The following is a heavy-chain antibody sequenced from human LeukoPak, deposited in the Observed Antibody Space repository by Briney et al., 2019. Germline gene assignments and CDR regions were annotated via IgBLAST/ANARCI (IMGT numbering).Heavy chain of an antibody. Sequence: SETLSLTCTVSGGSISSSSYYWGWIRQPPGKGLEWIGSIYYSGSTYYNPSLKSRVTISVDTSKNQFSLKLSSVTAADTAVYYCAREAHYDVLTGYFSWGQFDLWGRGTLVSVSS. CDR1: GGSISSSSYY. J-gene: IGHJ2*01. CDR3: AREAHYDVLTGYFSWGQFDL. D-gene: IGHD3-9*01. CDR2: IYYSGST. V-gene: IGHV4-39*07.